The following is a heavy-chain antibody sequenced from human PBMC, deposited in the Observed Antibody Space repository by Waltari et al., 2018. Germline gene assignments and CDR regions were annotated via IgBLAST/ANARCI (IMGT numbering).Heavy chain of an antibody. CDR1: GFTFSSYA. CDR2: IYSGGST. CDR3: ARDYYYYIDV. J-gene: IGHJ6*03. V-gene: IGHV3-23*03. Sequence: EVQLVESGGGLVQPGGSLRLSCAASGFTFSSYAMSWVRQAPGKGLEWVSVIYSGGSTYYADSVKGRFTISRDNAKNSVYLQMNSVRAEDTALYYCARDYYYYIDVWGKGTTVTVSS.